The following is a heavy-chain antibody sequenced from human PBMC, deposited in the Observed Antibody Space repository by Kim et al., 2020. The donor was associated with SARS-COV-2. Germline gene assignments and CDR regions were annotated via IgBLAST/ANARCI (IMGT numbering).Heavy chain of an antibody. D-gene: IGHD3-3*01. V-gene: IGHV3-74*01. CDR1: GFTFRSYW. CDR2: INSDGSST. Sequence: GGSLRLSCAASGFTFRSYWMHWVRQAPGKGLVWVSRINSDGSSTTYADSVQGRFSITRDNAQNTQFLQMYSLRDQDTGVYFCARDLDPSANYYYYGMDVWGQGTTVTVSS. CDR3: ARDLDPSANYYYYGMDV. J-gene: IGHJ6*01.